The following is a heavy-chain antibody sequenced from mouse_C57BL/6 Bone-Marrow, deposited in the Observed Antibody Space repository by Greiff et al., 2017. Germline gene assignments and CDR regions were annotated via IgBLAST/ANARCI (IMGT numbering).Heavy chain of an antibody. D-gene: IGHD2-10*01. CDR1: GYTFTDYY. Sequence: VQLQQPGPVLVKPGASVKMSCKASGYTFTDYYMNWVKQSHGKSLEWIGVINPYNGGTSYNQKFKGKATLTVDKSSSTAYMELNSLTSEDSAVYYCARWSYYGTAWFAYWGQGTLVTVSA. CDR3: ARWSYYGTAWFAY. J-gene: IGHJ3*01. CDR2: INPYNGGT. V-gene: IGHV1-19*01.